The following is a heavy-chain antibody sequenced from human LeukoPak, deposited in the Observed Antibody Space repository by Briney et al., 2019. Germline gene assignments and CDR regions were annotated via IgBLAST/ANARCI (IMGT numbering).Heavy chain of an antibody. V-gene: IGHV4-59*01. CDR2: IYYSGST. J-gene: IGHJ4*02. D-gene: IGHD3-22*01. Sequence: SETLSLTCTVSGDSISSYYWSWIRQPPGKELERIGYIYYSGSTNYNPSLKSRVTISIDTSKNQFSLNLISVTAADTAVYYCARERYYYDSNGYPTYFDYWGQGTLVTVSS. CDR1: GDSISSYY. CDR3: ARERYYYDSNGYPTYFDY.